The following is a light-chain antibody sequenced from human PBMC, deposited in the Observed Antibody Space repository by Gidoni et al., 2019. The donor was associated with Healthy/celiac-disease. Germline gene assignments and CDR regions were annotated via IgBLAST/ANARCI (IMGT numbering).Light chain of an antibody. CDR1: QGIRSA. V-gene: IGKV1-13*02. CDR2: DAS. CDR3: QQFNSYPLT. Sequence: AIQLTHSPSSLSASVGYRVTITSLASQGIRSALAWYQQKPGKAPKLLIYDASSLESGVPTRFSGRGSGTDFTLTSSSLQPEDFATYYCQQFNSYPLTCGQXTRLEIK. J-gene: IGKJ5*01.